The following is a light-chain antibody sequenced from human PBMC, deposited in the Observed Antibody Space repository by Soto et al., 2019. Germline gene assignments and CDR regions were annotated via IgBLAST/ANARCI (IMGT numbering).Light chain of an antibody. CDR3: SSYTSIRAV. J-gene: IGLJ2*01. Sequence: QSALTQPASVSGSPGQSITISCTGTSSDVGGYNYVSWYQQHPGKAPKLMIYDVSNRPVGVSNRFSDSKSGNTASLTISGLQAEDEAYYYCSSYTSIRAVFGGGTKLTVL. V-gene: IGLV2-14*01. CDR2: DVS. CDR1: SSDVGGYNY.